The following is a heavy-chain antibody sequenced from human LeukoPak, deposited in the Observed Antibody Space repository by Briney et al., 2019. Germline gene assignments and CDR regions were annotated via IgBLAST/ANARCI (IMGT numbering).Heavy chain of an antibody. V-gene: IGHV1-69*13. CDR3: ARDRGSFVGSSWYSNYMDV. J-gene: IGHJ6*03. D-gene: IGHD6-13*01. CDR2: IIPIFGTP. Sequence: SVKVSCKASGGTFSSYTISWVRQAPGQGLEWMGRIIPIFGTPNYAQKFQGRVTITADESTSTAYMELSSLRSEDTAVYYCARDRGSFVGSSWYSNYMDVWGKGTTVTVSS. CDR1: GGTFSSYT.